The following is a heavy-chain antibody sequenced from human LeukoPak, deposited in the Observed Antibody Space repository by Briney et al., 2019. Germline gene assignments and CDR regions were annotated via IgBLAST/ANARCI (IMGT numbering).Heavy chain of an antibody. V-gene: IGHV4-39*02. J-gene: IGHJ3*02. D-gene: IGHD1-7*01. CDR2: IYCSGGT. CDR1: GGSISSSSYF. CDR3: ATSQNWNYLGAFDI. Sequence: SETLSLTCTVSGGSISSSSYFWGWLRQPPGKGLEWIGSIYCSGGTYYNPSLKSRVTISVDTSKNHFSLKLSSVTAADTAVYYCATSQNWNYLGAFDIWGQGTMVTVSS.